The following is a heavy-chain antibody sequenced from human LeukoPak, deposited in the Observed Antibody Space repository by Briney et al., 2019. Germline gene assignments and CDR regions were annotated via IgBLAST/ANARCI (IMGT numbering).Heavy chain of an antibody. Sequence: GASLKVSCKASGYTFSDFAITWVRQSPGQPLEWILWISGNNDNTNYAKKFEGRVTMTTDTSTTTGFLELRSLRSDDTAVYYCARGPWVAFRDLPQLDFWGQGTLVTVSS. D-gene: IGHD3-3*02. CDR3: ARGPWVAFRDLPQLDF. J-gene: IGHJ4*02. V-gene: IGHV1-18*01. CDR1: GYTFSDFA. CDR2: ISGNNDNT.